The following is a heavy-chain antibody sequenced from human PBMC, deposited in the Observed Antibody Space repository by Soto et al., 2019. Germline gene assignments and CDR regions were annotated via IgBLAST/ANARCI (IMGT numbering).Heavy chain of an antibody. CDR2: IDWDDDK. V-gene: IGHV2-70*01. Sequence: GPTLVNPTQTLTLTCTFSGFSLSTSGMCVSWIRQPPGKALEWLALIDWDDDKYYSTSLKTRLTISKDTSKNQVVLTMTNMDPVDTATYYCARSGPAGYSSSWYPGGYYYYGMDAWGQGTTVTVSS. D-gene: IGHD6-13*01. CDR1: GFSLSTSGMC. J-gene: IGHJ6*02. CDR3: ARSGPAGYSSSWYPGGYYYYGMDA.